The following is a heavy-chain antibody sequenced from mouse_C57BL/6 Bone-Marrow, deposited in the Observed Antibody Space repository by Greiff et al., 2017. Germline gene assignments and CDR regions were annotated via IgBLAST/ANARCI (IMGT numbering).Heavy chain of an antibody. CDR1: GYTFTSYG. J-gene: IGHJ2*01. V-gene: IGHV1-81*01. Sequence: VKLQQSGAELARPGASVKLSCKASGYTFTSYGISWVKQRTGQGLEWIGEIYPRSGNTYYNEKFKGKATLTADKSSSTAYMELRSLTSEDSAVYFCARYGDYYGSTYFDYWGQGTTLTVSS. CDR3: ARYGDYYGSTYFDY. D-gene: IGHD1-1*01. CDR2: IYPRSGNT.